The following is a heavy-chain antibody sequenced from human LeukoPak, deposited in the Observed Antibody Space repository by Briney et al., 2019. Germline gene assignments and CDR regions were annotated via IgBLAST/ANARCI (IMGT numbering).Heavy chain of an antibody. V-gene: IGHV3-48*03. CDR1: GFTFSSYE. J-gene: IGHJ4*02. CDR2: ISSSGSTI. CDR3: ARDTGFKVY. D-gene: IGHD3-10*01. Sequence: PGGSLRLSCAASGFTFSSYEMNWVRQAPGKGLEWVSYISSSGSTIYYADSVKGRFTISRDNAKNSLYPQMNSLRAEDTAVYYCARDTGFKVYWGQGTLVTVSS.